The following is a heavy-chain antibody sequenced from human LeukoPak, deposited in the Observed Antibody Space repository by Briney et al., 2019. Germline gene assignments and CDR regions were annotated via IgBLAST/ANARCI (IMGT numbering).Heavy chain of an antibody. J-gene: IGHJ4*02. V-gene: IGHV3-23*01. D-gene: IGHD5-12*01. CDR2: ISGSGGRT. CDR3: ARGPSGYHNT. Sequence: PGGSLRLSCAASGFTFSSYGMSWVRQAPGKGLEWVSAISGSGGRTFYADSVQGRFTISRDNYKNTLYLQMNSLRAEDTAVYYCARGPSGYHNTGGQGTLVTVSS. CDR1: GFTFSSYG.